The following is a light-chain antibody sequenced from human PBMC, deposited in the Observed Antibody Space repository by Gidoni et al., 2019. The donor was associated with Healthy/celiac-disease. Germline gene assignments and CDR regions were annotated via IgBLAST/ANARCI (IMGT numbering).Light chain of an antibody. CDR2: GAS. CDR3: QQYNNWPPLT. J-gene: IGKJ4*01. CDR1: QSVSSN. V-gene: IGKV3-15*01. Sequence: EIVMTQSLATLSVSPGERATLSCRASQSVSSNLAWYQQKPGQAPRLLIYGASTRATGIPARFSGSGSGTEFTLTISSLQSEDVAVYYCQQYNNWPPLTFGGGTKVEIK.